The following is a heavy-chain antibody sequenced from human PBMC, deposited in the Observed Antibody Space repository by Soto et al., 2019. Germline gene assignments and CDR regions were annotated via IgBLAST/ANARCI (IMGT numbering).Heavy chain of an antibody. J-gene: IGHJ5*02. CDR3: ARTAPAGWFDP. CDR2: IYYSGST. V-gene: IGHV4-31*03. Sequence: QVQLQESGPGLVKPSQTLSLTCTVSGGSISSGGYYWSWIRQHPGKGLEWIGYIYYSGSTYYNPSLKSRVTLSVDTSKNQCSLKLSSVTAADTAVYYCARTAPAGWFDPWGQGTLVTVSS. CDR1: GGSISSGGYY. D-gene: IGHD2-8*02.